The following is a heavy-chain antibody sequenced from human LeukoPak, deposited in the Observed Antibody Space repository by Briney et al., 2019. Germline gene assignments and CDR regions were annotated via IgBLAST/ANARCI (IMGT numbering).Heavy chain of an antibody. CDR2: IWYDGSNK. Sequence: GGSLRLSCAASGFTFSSYGMHWVRQAPGKGLEWVAVIWYDGSNKYYADSVKGRFTISRDNSKNTLYLQMNSLRAEDTAVYYCARYDSGYATYDYWGQGTLVTVSS. CDR1: GFTFSSYG. CDR3: ARYDSGYATYDY. V-gene: IGHV3-33*01. J-gene: IGHJ4*02. D-gene: IGHD3-10*01.